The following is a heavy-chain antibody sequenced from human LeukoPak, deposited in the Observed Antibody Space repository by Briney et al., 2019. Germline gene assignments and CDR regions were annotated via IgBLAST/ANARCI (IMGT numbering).Heavy chain of an antibody. J-gene: IGHJ4*02. CDR2: ISSSSSYI. CDR3: ARASGYYYDSSGYYSGLDFDY. Sequence: GGSLRLSCAASGFTFSSYSMNWVRQAPGKGLEWVSSISSSSSYIYYADSVKGRLTISRDNAKNSLYLQMNSLRAEDTAVYYCARASGYYYDSSGYYSGLDFDYWGQGTLVTVSS. CDR1: GFTFSSYS. D-gene: IGHD3-22*01. V-gene: IGHV3-21*01.